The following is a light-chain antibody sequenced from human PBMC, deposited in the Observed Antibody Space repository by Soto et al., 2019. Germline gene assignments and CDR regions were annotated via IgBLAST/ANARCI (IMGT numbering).Light chain of an antibody. Sequence: QSVVTQPASVSGSPGQSITIYCTGTSSDGGGYNYVSWYQLHPGKAPKLMIYEVTSRPSGISRRFSGSKSANTASLTISGLHPEDEADYYCSSYTSSSHVVFGGGTKVTVL. CDR1: SSDGGGYNY. CDR2: EVT. V-gene: IGLV2-14*01. J-gene: IGLJ2*01. CDR3: SSYTSSSHVV.